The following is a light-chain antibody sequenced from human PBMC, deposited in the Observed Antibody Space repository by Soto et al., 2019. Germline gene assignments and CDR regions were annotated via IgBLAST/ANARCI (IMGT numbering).Light chain of an antibody. CDR3: QQRTNWRWS. CDR1: QSVGSY. J-gene: IGKJ1*01. V-gene: IGKV3-11*01. Sequence: EIVLTQSPATLSLSPGERATLSCRASQSVGSYLAWYQQKPGQAPRLLIYDASNRATGIPARFSGSGSGTDFTLTIISLEPEDFAVYYCQQRTNWRWSFGQGTKVDIK. CDR2: DAS.